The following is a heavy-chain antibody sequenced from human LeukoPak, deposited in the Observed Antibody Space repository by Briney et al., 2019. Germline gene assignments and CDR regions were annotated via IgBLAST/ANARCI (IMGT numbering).Heavy chain of an antibody. CDR3: ARDPRSGYYYYFDY. V-gene: IGHV4-59*01. CDR2: IYYSGST. D-gene: IGHD3-3*01. J-gene: IGHJ4*02. Sequence: SETLSLTCTVSGGSISSYYWSWIRQPPGKGLEWIGYIYYSGSTNYNPSLKSRVTISVDTSKNQFSLKLSSVTAADTAVYYCARDPRSGYYYYFDYWGQGTLVTVSS. CDR1: GGSISSYY.